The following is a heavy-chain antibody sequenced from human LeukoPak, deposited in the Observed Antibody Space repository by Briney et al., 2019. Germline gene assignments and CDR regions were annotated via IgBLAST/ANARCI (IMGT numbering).Heavy chain of an antibody. D-gene: IGHD3-22*01. J-gene: IGHJ4*02. Sequence: GGSLRLSCAASGFTFSSYAMSWVRQAPGKGLEWVSAISGSGGSTYYADSVKGRVTISRDNSKNTLYLQMNSLRAEDTAIYYCAKAGDSSGYSFDYWGQGTLVTVSS. CDR1: GFTFSSYA. V-gene: IGHV3-23*01. CDR2: ISGSGGST. CDR3: AKAGDSSGYSFDY.